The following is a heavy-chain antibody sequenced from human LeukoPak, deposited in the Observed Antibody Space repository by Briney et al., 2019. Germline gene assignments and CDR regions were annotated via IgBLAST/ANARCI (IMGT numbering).Heavy chain of an antibody. CDR1: GFTVISNY. J-gene: IGHJ3*02. Sequence: GGSLRLSCAASGFTVISNYMSWVRQAPGKGLEWVSGINWNGGITGYADSVKGRFTISRDNAKNSLYLQMNSLRAEDTALYYCARDFVGYCSGGSCYHLAFDIWGQGTMVTVSS. V-gene: IGHV3-20*04. D-gene: IGHD2-15*01. CDR2: INWNGGIT. CDR3: ARDFVGYCSGGSCYHLAFDI.